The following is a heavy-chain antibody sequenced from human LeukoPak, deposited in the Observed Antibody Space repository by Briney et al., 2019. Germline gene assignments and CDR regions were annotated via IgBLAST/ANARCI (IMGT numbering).Heavy chain of an antibody. D-gene: IGHD3-22*01. J-gene: IGHJ4*02. CDR2: IYSSGST. Sequence: PPETLSLTCTVSGGSISSGSSYWSWIRQPAGKGLEWIGRIYSSGSTNYNPSLKSRLTISVDTSKNQFSLKLSSVTAADTAVYYCARALYYYDSSGYYYEEGYYFDYWGQGTLVTVSS. CDR1: GGSISSGSSY. CDR3: ARALYYYDSSGYYYEEGYYFDY. V-gene: IGHV4-61*02.